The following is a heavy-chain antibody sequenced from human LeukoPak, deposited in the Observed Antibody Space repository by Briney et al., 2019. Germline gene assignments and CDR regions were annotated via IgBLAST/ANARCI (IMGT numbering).Heavy chain of an antibody. D-gene: IGHD5-18*01. CDR3: ARDRGGHTYGSGYWYFDL. V-gene: IGHV4-30-4*01. Sequence: SETLSLTCTVSGGSISSGDYYWSWIRQPPGKGLEWIAYIYYSGSTYYNPSLKSRVTISVDTSKNQFSLKLTSVTAADTAVYYCARDRGGHTYGSGYWYFDLWGRGTLVTVSS. CDR2: IYYSGST. CDR1: GGSISSGDYY. J-gene: IGHJ2*01.